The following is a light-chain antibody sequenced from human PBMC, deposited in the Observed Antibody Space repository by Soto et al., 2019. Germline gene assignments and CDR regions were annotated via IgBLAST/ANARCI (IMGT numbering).Light chain of an antibody. CDR2: EVS. CDR1: SSDVGGYNY. CDR3: SSFTSSGTWV. V-gene: IGLV2-14*01. J-gene: IGLJ3*02. Sequence: QSALTQPASVSGSPGQSITISCTGTSSDVGGYNYVSWYQQHPGKAPKLMIYEVSNRPSGVSNRFSGSKSGNTASLPISGLQAEDEADYYCSSFTSSGTWVFGGGTKVTVL.